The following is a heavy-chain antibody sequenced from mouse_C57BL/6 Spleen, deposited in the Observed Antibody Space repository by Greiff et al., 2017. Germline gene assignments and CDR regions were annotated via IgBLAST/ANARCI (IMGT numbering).Heavy chain of an antibody. J-gene: IGHJ2*01. CDR2: ISYDGSN. CDR3: ARDQLGPFDY. CDR1: GYSITSGYY. V-gene: IGHV3-6*01. Sequence: EVKLLESGPGLVKPSQSLSLTCSVTGYSITSGYYWNWIRQFPGNKLEWMGYISYDGSNNYNPSLKNRISITRDTSKNQFFLKLNSVTTEDTATYYCARDQLGPFDYWGQGTTLTVSS. D-gene: IGHD4-1*02.